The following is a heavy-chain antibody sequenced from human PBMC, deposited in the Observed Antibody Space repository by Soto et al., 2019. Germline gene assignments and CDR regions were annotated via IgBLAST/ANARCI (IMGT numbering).Heavy chain of an antibody. D-gene: IGHD2-2*01. V-gene: IGHV4-31*03. CDR3: ARLGVPSARFYGMDV. CDR1: GGSISSGGYY. Sequence: SGTLSLTCTVSGGSISSGGYYWCWIRQDPGKGLEWIGYIYYSGSTYYNPSLKSRLTISVDTSKNQFSLKLSSVTAADTAVYYCARLGVPSARFYGMDVWGQGTTVTVSS. CDR2: IYYSGST. J-gene: IGHJ6*02.